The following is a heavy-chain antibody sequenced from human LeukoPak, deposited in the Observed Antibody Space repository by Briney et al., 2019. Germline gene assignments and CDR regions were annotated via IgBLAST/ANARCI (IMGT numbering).Heavy chain of an antibody. CDR2: IYYSGST. D-gene: IGHD2-2*01. V-gene: IGHV4-59*08. CDR3: ARYGPPNYCSSTSCPNWFDP. J-gene: IGHJ5*02. CDR1: GGSISSYY. Sequence: SETLSLTCTVSGGSISSYYLNWIRQPPGKGLEWIGYIYYSGSTNYSPSLKSRVTISVDTSKNQFSLKLSSVTAADTAVYYCARYGPPNYCSSTSCPNWFDPWGQGTLVTVSS.